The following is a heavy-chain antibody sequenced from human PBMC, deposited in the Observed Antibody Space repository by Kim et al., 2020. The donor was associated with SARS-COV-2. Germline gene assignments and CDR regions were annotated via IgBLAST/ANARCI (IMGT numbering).Heavy chain of an antibody. CDR3: ARPDGYIRFDY. Sequence: IYYADSVKGRFTISRDNAKNSLYLQMNSLRAEDTAVYYCARPDGYIRFDYWGQGTLVTVSS. CDR2: I. J-gene: IGHJ4*02. D-gene: IGHD5-12*01. V-gene: IGHV3-11*01.